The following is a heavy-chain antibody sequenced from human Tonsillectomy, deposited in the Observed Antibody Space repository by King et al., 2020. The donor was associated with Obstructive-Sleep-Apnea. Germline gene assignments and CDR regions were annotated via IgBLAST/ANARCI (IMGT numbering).Heavy chain of an antibody. V-gene: IGHV1-46*01. CDR1: GYTFTSHY. Sequence: QLVQSGAEVKKPGASVKVSCRASGYTFTSHYIHWVRQAPGQGLEWMGLINPSADDTHYAQRFRGRVSMTTDMSTRTVYMELRSLRSDDTAIYYCAREKDGNDSESCFDSWGQGALVTVSS. CDR3: AREKDGNDSESCFDS. CDR2: INPSADDT. D-gene: IGHD2-15*01. J-gene: IGHJ4*02.